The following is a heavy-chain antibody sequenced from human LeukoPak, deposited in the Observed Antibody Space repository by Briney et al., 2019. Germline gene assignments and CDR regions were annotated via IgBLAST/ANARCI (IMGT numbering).Heavy chain of an antibody. CDR2: IYYSGST. Sequence: PSETLSLTCTVSGGSISSSSYYWGWIRQPPGKGLEWIGSIYYSGSTYYNPSLKSRVTISVDTSKNQFSLKLSSVTAADTAVYYCARKFGTVTTGDDAFDIWDQGTMVTVSS. V-gene: IGHV4-39*01. CDR3: ARKFGTVTTGDDAFDI. D-gene: IGHD4-17*01. J-gene: IGHJ3*02. CDR1: GGSISSSSYY.